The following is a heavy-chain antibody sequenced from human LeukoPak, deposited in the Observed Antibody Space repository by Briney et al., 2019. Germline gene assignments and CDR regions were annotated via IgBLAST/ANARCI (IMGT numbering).Heavy chain of an antibody. CDR3: ARGLRKLLRLFDY. J-gene: IGHJ4*02. V-gene: IGHV4-34*01. CDR2: INHSGST. Sequence: SETLSLTCAVYGGSFSGYYWSWIRQPPGKGLEWIGEINHSGSTNYNPSLKSRVTISVDTSENQFSLKLSSVTAADTAVYYCARGLRKLLRLFDYWGQGTLVTVSS. CDR1: GGSFSGYY. D-gene: IGHD3-22*01.